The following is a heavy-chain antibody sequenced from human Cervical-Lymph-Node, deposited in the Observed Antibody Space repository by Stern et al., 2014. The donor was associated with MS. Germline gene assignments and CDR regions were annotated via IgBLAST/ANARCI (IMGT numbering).Heavy chain of an antibody. CDR3: AKVSDDYDAHWFFDL. Sequence: EVQLVESGGGFVKPGGSLRLSCAVSGFTFSNYGMSWVRRAPGKGLEWGSAISGIGGSTFYADSVKGRFTISRNNFQNTLYLQMSSLRADDTAVYYCAKVSDDYDAHWFFDLLGRGTLVTVSS. CDR1: GFTFSNYG. D-gene: IGHD4-17*01. J-gene: IGHJ2*01. V-gene: IGHV3-23*04. CDR2: ISGIGGST.